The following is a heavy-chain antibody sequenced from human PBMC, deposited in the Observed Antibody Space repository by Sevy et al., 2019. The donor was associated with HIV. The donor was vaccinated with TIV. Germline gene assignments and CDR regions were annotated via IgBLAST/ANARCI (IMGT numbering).Heavy chain of an antibody. Sequence: ASVKVSCKASGYTFTGYYMHWVRQAPGQGLEWMGWINPNSGGTNYAQKFQGRVTMTRDTSISTAYMELSRLRSDDTAMYYCARGGHSIAAAGTIAAFDIWGQGTMVTVSS. CDR2: INPNSGGT. D-gene: IGHD6-13*01. CDR1: GYTFTGYY. V-gene: IGHV1-2*02. J-gene: IGHJ3*02. CDR3: ARGGHSIAAAGTIAAFDI.